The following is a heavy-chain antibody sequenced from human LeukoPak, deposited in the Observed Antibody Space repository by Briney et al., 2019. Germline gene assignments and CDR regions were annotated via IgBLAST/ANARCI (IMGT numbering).Heavy chain of an antibody. Sequence: SETLSLTCTVSGGSISSGSYYWRWIRQPPGKGLEWIGEINHSGSTNYNPSLKSRVTISVDTSKNQFSLKLSSVTAADTAVYYCARAMVVAASSNWFDPWGQGTLVTVSS. CDR1: GGSISSGSYY. CDR3: ARAMVVAASSNWFDP. J-gene: IGHJ5*02. V-gene: IGHV4-39*07. CDR2: INHSGST. D-gene: IGHD2-15*01.